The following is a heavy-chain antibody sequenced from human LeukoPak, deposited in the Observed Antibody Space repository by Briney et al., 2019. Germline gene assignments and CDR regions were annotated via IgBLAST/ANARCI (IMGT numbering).Heavy chain of an antibody. CDR3: ARGNSSWSHFDY. D-gene: IGHD6-13*01. Sequence: GGSLRLSCAASGFTFSSFAMYWVRQAPGKGLEWVAVIWYDGSNKYYADSVKGRFTISRDNSKNTLYLQMNSLRAEDTAVYYCARGNSSWSHFDYWGQGTLVTVSS. J-gene: IGHJ4*02. V-gene: IGHV3-33*08. CDR1: GFTFSSFA. CDR2: IWYDGSNK.